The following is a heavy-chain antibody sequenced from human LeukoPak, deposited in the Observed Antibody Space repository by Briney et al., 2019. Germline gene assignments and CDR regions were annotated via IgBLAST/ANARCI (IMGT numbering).Heavy chain of an antibody. CDR1: GFTFSDYW. D-gene: IGHD1-1*01. CDR2: IKFDESET. J-gene: IGHJ4*02. CDR3: AKEATTQPYYFDS. Sequence: GGSLRLSCAASGFTFSDYWMAWVRQSPGKGLEWVANIKFDESETHYADSAKGRFTISRDNTKSSLYLQMNSLRTEDTAVYYCAKEATTQPYYFDSWGQGTLVSVSS. V-gene: IGHV3-7*04.